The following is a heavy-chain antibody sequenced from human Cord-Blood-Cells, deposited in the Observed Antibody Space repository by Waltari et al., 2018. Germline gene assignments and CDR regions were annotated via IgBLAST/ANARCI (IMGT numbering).Heavy chain of an antibody. D-gene: IGHD6-19*01. Sequence: QVQLVQSGAEVKKPGASVKVSCKASGYPFTSYAINWVRQATGQGLEWMGWMNPNSGNTGYAQKFQGRVTITRNTSISTAYMELSSLRSEDTAVYYCARVRDSSGWYYFQHWGQGTLVTVSS. CDR1: GYPFTSYA. CDR3: ARVRDSSGWYYFQH. CDR2: MNPNSGNT. J-gene: IGHJ1*01. V-gene: IGHV1-8*03.